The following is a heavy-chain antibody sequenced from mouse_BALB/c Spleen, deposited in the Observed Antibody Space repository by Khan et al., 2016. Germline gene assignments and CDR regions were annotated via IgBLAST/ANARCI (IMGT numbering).Heavy chain of an antibody. V-gene: IGHV3-8*02. CDR1: GDSITSGY. CDR2: ISYSGNN. Sequence: EVQLQESGPSLAKPSQTLSLTCSVTGDSITSGYWNWIRKFPGNRLEYMGYISYSGNNYYNPFLKSRISITRDTSTNQPYLQLISVTTADTATYYCARSNRNDAWFAYWGQGTLVTVPA. D-gene: IGHD2-14*01. CDR3: ARSNRNDAWFAY. J-gene: IGHJ3*01.